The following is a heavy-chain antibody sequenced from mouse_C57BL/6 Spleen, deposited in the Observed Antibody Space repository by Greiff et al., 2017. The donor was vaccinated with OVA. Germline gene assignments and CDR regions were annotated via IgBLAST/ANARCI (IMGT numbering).Heavy chain of an antibody. CDR2: IYPGSGST. CDR3: ARSDNWDYFDY. Sequence: QVHVKQPGAELVKPGASVKMSCKASGYTFTSYWITWVKQRPGQGLEWIGDIYPGSGSTNYNEKFKSKATLTVDTSSSTAYMQLSSLTSEDSAVYYCARSDNWDYFDYWGQGTTLTVSS. J-gene: IGHJ2*01. V-gene: IGHV1-55*01. D-gene: IGHD4-1*02. CDR1: GYTFTSYW.